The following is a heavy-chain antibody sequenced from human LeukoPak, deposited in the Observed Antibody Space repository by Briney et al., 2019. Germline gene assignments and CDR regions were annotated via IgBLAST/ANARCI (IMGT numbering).Heavy chain of an antibody. CDR3: ARKEDCSGGICYLGNAFDI. D-gene: IGHD2-15*01. V-gene: IGHV4-34*01. J-gene: IGHJ3*02. Sequence: PSETLSLTCAVYGGSFSGYYWSWIRQPPGKGLEWLGEINHSGSTNYNASLKSRVTISVDTSKNQFSLKLSSVTAADTAVYYCARKEDCSGGICYLGNAFDIWGQGTMVTVSS. CDR2: INHSGST. CDR1: GGSFSGYY.